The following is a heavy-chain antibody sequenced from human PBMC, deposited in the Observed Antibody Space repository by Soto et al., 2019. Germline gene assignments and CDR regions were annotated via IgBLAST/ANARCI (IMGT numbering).Heavy chain of an antibody. V-gene: IGHV3-23*01. Sequence: RHSCAASEFVCSSYEMRWVRHAPGKGLEWVSAISGSGGSTYYADSVKGRFTISRDNSKNTLYLQMNSLRAEDTAVYYCSIDAPTFREIHIHSWRDAPLV. J-gene: IGHJ5*01. CDR1: EFVCSSYE. CDR3: SIDAPTFREIHIHS. CDR2: ISGSGGST. D-gene: IGHD3-10*01.